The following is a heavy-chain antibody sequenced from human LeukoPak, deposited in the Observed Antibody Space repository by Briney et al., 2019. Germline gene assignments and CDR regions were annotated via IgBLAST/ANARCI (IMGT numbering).Heavy chain of an antibody. CDR1: GFTFSSFS. Sequence: QSGGSLRLSCAASGFTFSSFSMNWVRQAPGKGLEWVAVISYDGSNKYYADSVKGRFTISRDNSKNTLYLQMNSLRAEDTAVYYCWIPLDYWGQGTLVTVSS. D-gene: IGHD1-1*01. V-gene: IGHV3-30*03. CDR3: WIPLDY. CDR2: ISYDGSNK. J-gene: IGHJ4*02.